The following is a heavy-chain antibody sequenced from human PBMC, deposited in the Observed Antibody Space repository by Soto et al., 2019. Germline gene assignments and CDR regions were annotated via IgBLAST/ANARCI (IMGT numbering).Heavy chain of an antibody. J-gene: IGHJ4*02. Sequence: QVQLQQWGAGLLKPSETLSLTCAVYGGSFSGYYWSWIRQPPGKGLEWIGEINHSGSTNYNPSLKSRVTISVDTSKNQFSLKLSSVTAADTAVYYCARRVPTRGYSYGYLHYWGQGTLVTVSS. CDR1: GGSFSGYY. V-gene: IGHV4-34*01. CDR3: ARRVPTRGYSYGYLHY. CDR2: INHSGST. D-gene: IGHD5-18*01.